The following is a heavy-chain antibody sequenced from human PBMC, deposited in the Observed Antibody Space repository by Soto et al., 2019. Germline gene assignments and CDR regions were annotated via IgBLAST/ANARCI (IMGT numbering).Heavy chain of an antibody. Sequence: QVQLVQSGAEEKKPGASVKVSCKASGYTFTSYAMHWVRQAPGQRLEWMGWINAGNGNTTYSQKFQGRVTLTRDTSASAAYRELSSLRSEDTAVYYCGRAWVVVTAPDYWGQGTLVTVSS. D-gene: IGHD2-21*02. CDR1: GYTFTSYA. CDR2: INAGNGNT. J-gene: IGHJ4*02. V-gene: IGHV1-3*05. CDR3: GRAWVVVTAPDY.